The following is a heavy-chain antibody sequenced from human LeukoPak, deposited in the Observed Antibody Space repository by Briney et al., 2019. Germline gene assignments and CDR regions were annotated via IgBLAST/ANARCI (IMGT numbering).Heavy chain of an antibody. CDR1: GFTFSSYA. J-gene: IGHJ4*02. V-gene: IGHV3-23*01. CDR2: ISGSGGST. D-gene: IGHD3-16*01. Sequence: GGSLRLSCAASGFTFSSYAMSWVRQAPGKGLEWVSPISGSGGSTYYADSVKGRFTISRDNSKNTLYLQMNSLRAEDTAVYYCAKPYYSCPFPPGYWGEGALVSDCS. CDR3: AKPYYSCPFPPGY.